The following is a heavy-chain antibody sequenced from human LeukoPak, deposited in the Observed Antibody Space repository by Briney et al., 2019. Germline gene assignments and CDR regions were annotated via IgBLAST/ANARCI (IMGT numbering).Heavy chain of an antibody. CDR3: ARDRGSYYDSSGFDAFDI. CDR2: INPNSGGT. V-gene: IGHV1-2*02. J-gene: IGHJ3*02. D-gene: IGHD3-22*01. Sequence: ASVKVSCKAPGYTFTGYYMHWVRQAPGQGLEWMGWINPNSGGTNYAQKFQGRVTMTRDTSISTAYMELSRLRSDDTAVYYCARDRGSYYDSSGFDAFDIWGQGTMVTVSS. CDR1: GYTFTGYY.